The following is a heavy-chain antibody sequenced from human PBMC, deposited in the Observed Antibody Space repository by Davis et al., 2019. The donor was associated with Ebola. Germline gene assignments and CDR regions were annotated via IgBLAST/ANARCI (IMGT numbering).Heavy chain of an antibody. J-gene: IGHJ3*02. Sequence: AASVKVSCKASGYTFTSYGISWVRQAPGQGLEWMGGIIPIFGTANYAQKFQGRVTITADESTSTAYMELSSLRSEDTAVYYCALYSSGWYNAFDIWGQGTMVTVSS. CDR3: ALYSSGWYNAFDI. D-gene: IGHD6-19*01. CDR1: GYTFTSYG. V-gene: IGHV1-69*13. CDR2: IIPIFGTA.